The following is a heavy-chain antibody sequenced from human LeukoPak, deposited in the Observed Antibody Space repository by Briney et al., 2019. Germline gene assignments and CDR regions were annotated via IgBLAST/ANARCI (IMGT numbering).Heavy chain of an antibody. D-gene: IGHD1-26*01. J-gene: IGHJ4*02. Sequence: PSETLSLTCTVSGGSISSSSYYWGWIRQPPGKGLEWIGSIYYSGSTYYNPSLKSRVTISVDTSKNQFSLKLSSVTAADTAVYYCAISGSYYLARSQLFDYWGQGTLVTASS. CDR3: AISGSYYLARSQLFDY. CDR2: IYYSGST. CDR1: GGSISSSSYY. V-gene: IGHV4-39*01.